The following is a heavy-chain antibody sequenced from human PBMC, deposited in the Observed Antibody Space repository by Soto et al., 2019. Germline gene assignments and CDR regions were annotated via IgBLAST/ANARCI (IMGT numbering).Heavy chain of an antibody. Sequence: SETLSLTCAVYGGSFSGYYWSWIRQPPGKGLEWIGEINHSGSTNYNPSLKSRVTISVDTSKNQFSLKLSSVTAADTAGYYCARGGSGVNEEASSPRDCSSTSCLYYFDYWGQGTLVTVSS. CDR3: ARGGSGVNEEASSPRDCSSTSCLYYFDY. CDR2: INHSGST. D-gene: IGHD2-2*01. CDR1: GGSFSGYY. V-gene: IGHV4-34*01. J-gene: IGHJ4*02.